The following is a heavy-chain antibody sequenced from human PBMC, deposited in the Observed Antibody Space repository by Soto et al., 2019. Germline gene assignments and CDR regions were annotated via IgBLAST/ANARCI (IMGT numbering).Heavy chain of an antibody. V-gene: IGHV3-23*01. CDR1: GFTFSSYA. CDR3: ADGGEWSFNFEY. Sequence: GESLKISCAASGFTFSSYAMSWVRQAPGKGLEWVSGIGASGRSTYYPDSVKGRFTISRDNSKNTLYLQMNNLRAEDTAVYYCADGGEWSFNFEYWGLGTLVTVSS. D-gene: IGHD3-16*02. CDR2: IGASGRST. J-gene: IGHJ4*02.